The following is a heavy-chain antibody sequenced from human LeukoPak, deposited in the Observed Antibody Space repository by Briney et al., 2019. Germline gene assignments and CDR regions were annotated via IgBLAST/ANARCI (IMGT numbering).Heavy chain of an antibody. J-gene: IGHJ6*02. V-gene: IGHV3-64*01. CDR2: ISSNGGST. D-gene: IGHD3-16*01. Sequence: GGSLTLSCAASGFTFSSYAMHWVRQAPGKGLEYVSAISSNGGSTYYANSVKGRFTISRDNSKNTLYLQMGSLRAEDMAVYYCARGVLGRYYYYGMDVWGQGTTVTVSS. CDR3: ARGVLGRYYYYGMDV. CDR1: GFTFSSYA.